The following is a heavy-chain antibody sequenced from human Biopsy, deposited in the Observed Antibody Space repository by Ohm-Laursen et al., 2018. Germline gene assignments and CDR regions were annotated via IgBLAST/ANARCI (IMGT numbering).Heavy chain of an antibody. Sequence: TLSLTCTVSGDSINNYYWSWIRQPAGKGLEWIGRIYTGGSPNYNLSLESRATMSVDTSKNQFSLNLRSVTAADTAVYYCARGTGRYYVYGAFDIWGQGTVVTVSS. D-gene: IGHD1-26*01. J-gene: IGHJ3*02. CDR3: ARGTGRYYVYGAFDI. CDR1: GDSINNYY. V-gene: IGHV4-4*07. CDR2: IYTGGSP.